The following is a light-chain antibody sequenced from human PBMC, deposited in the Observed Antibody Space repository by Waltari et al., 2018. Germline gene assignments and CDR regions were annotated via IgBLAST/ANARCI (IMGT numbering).Light chain of an antibody. Sequence: DIQMTQSPSSLSASVGDRVTITCLAIQNIDKYLSWYQHKTGKAPYLLIPSASTLQSNVPSRFSGSGSGTEFTLIINSLQPEDFGTYFCQQCYGLPYTFGQGTKVEI. V-gene: IGKV1-39*01. CDR3: QQCYGLPYT. CDR1: QNIDKY. CDR2: SAS. J-gene: IGKJ2*01.